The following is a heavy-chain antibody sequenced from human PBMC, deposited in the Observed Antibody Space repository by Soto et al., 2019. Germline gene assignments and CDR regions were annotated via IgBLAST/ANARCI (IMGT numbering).Heavy chain of an antibody. V-gene: IGHV4-31*03. J-gene: IGHJ4*02. CDR1: GGSISSGGYY. CDR2: IFYTGST. Sequence: SETLSLTCTVSGGSISSGGYYWSWIRQHPGKGLEWIGYIFYTGSTYYNPSLKSRVTISVDTSKNQLSLKLSSVTAADTAVYYCARRYGYYFDYWGQGTLVTVSS. D-gene: IGHD3-9*01. CDR3: ARRYGYYFDY.